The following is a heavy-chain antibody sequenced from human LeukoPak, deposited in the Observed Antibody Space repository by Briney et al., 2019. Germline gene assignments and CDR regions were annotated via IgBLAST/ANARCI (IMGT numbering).Heavy chain of an antibody. J-gene: IGHJ4*02. CDR1: GYSISSGYY. CDR2: IYHSGST. V-gene: IGHV4-38-2*02. Sequence: SETLSLTCTVSGYSISSGYYWGWIRQPPGKGLEWIGSIYHSGSTYYNPSLKSRVTISVDTSKNQFSLKLSSVTAADTAVYYCARGLSYYDILTGPYYFDYWGQGTLVTVSS. CDR3: ARGLSYYDILTGPYYFDY. D-gene: IGHD3-9*01.